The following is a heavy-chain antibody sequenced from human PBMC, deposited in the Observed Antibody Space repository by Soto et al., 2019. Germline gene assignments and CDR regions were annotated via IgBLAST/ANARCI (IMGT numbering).Heavy chain of an antibody. CDR3: ASRSGQLPYYFDY. Sequence: ASVKVSCKAPGFTFTNYGISWVRQAPGQGLEWMGWISAYKGNTNYAQKFQGRVTMTTDTSTSTAYLELQSLRSDDMAVYFCASRSGQLPYYFDYWGQGTQVTVSS. D-gene: IGHD6-6*01. CDR1: GFTFTNYG. CDR2: ISAYKGNT. V-gene: IGHV1-18*03. J-gene: IGHJ4*02.